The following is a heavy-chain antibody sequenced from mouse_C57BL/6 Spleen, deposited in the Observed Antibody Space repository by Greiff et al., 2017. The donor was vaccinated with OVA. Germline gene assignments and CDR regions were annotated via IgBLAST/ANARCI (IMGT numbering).Heavy chain of an antibody. J-gene: IGHJ3*01. V-gene: IGHV1-26*01. D-gene: IGHD1-1*01. CDR2: INPNNGGT. Sequence: EVQLQQSGPELVKPGASVKISCKASGYTFTDYYMNWVKQSHGKSLEWIGDINPNNGGTSYNQKFKGKATLTVDKSSSTAYMELRSLTSEDSAVYYCARLGYYGSSPFAYWGQGTLVTVSA. CDR1: GYTFTDYY. CDR3: ARLGYYGSSPFAY.